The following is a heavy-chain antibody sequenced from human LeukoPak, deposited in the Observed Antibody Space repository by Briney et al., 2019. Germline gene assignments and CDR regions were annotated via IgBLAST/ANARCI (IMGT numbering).Heavy chain of an antibody. CDR2: IYYSGST. D-gene: IGHD4-17*01. CDR1: GGSISSSSYY. J-gene: IGHJ5*02. Sequence: PSETLSLTCTVSGGSISSSSYYWGWIHQPPGKGLEWIGSIYYSGSTYYNPSLKSRVTISVDRSKNQFSLKLSSVTAADTAVYYCARGRTTVTTSWFDPWGQGTLVTVSS. V-gene: IGHV4-39*07. CDR3: ARGRTTVTTSWFDP.